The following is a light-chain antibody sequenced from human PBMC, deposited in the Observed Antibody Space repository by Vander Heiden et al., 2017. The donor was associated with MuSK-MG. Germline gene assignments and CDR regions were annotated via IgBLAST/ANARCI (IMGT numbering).Light chain of an antibody. CDR1: SSNIGDNT. Sequence: QSVLTQPPSASGTPGQRVTSSCSGSSSNIGDNTVNWYQQLPVAAPKLVIYGNNERPSGVPDRFSGSKSGTSGSLAISGLQSEEEADYYCAAWDDSLSGVVFGGGTKLTVL. CDR3: AAWDDSLSGVV. CDR2: GNN. J-gene: IGLJ2*01. V-gene: IGLV1-44*01.